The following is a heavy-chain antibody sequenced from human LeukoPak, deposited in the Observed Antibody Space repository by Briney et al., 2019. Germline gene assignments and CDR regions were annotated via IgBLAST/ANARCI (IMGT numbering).Heavy chain of an antibody. V-gene: IGHV4-34*01. CDR1: GGSFSGSY. CDR2: INHSGST. CDR3: ARRLLRQDHLDY. Sequence: SETLSLTCAVYGGSFSGSYWSWIRQPPGKGLEWIGEINHSGSTNYNPSLKSRVTISVDTSKNQFSLKLSSVTAADTAVYYCARRLLRQDHLDYWGEGSLVAVSS. D-gene: IGHD1-26*01. J-gene: IGHJ4*02.